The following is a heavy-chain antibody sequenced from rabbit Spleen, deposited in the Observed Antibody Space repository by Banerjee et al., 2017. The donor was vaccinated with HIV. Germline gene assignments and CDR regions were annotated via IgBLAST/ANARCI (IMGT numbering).Heavy chain of an antibody. Sequence: QEQLEESGGDLVKPGASLTLTCTASGFDFSSYGVSWVRQAPGKGLEWIGYIDPIFGSTYYASWVNGRFTISRHNAQNTLYLQLNSLTAADTATYFCVRDQAGYAGYGPWYFNLWGPGTLVTVS. CDR1: GFDFSSYG. J-gene: IGHJ4*01. CDR3: VRDQAGYAGYGPWYFNL. V-gene: IGHV1S47*01. D-gene: IGHD7-1*01. CDR2: IDPIFGST.